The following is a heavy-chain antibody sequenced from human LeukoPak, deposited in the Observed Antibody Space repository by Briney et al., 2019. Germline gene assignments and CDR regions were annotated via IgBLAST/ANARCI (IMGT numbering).Heavy chain of an antibody. CDR3: ARDRWYYYGSGPYYYYGMDV. J-gene: IGHJ6*04. V-gene: IGHV3-21*01. Sequence: PGGSLRLSCAASGFTFSSYSVNWVRQAPGKGLEWVSSISSSSSYIYYADSVKGRFTISRDNAKNSLYLQMNSLRAEDTAVYYCARDRWYYYGSGPYYYYGMDVWGKGTTVTVSS. CDR2: ISSSSSYI. CDR1: GFTFSSYS. D-gene: IGHD3-10*01.